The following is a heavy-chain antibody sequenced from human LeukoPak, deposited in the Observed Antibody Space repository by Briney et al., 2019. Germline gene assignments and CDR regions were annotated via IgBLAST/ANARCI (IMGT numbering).Heavy chain of an antibody. J-gene: IGHJ4*02. D-gene: IGHD1-1*01. CDR1: GFTFRSYW. Sequence: GGSLRLSCAASGFTFRSYWMHWVRQAPGKGLVWVSHLNSDGSRTTYADSVKGRFTISRDNAKNTLYLQINSLTADDTAVYYCARGGTSPVDYWGQGTLVTVSS. V-gene: IGHV3-74*01. CDR2: LNSDGSRT. CDR3: ARGGTSPVDY.